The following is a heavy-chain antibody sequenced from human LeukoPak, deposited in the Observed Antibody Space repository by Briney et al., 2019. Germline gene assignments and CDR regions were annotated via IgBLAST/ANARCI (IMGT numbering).Heavy chain of an antibody. CDR3: TRSRGGEGFDY. CDR2: IRSKANSYAT. V-gene: IGHV3-73*01. Sequence: GGSLRLSCAASGFTFSGSAMYWVRQASGKGLEWVGRIRSKANSYATAYAASVKGRFTISRDDSKNTAYLQMNSLKTEDTAVYYCTRSRGGEGFDYWGQGTLVTVSS. D-gene: IGHD3-16*01. CDR1: GFTFSGSA. J-gene: IGHJ4*02.